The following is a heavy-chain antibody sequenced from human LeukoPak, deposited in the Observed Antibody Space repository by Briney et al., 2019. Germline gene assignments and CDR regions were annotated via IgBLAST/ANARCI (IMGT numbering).Heavy chain of an antibody. D-gene: IGHD3-16*01. CDR1: GGSISSSSYY. Sequence: SETLSLTCTVSGGSISSSSYYWGWIRQPPGKGLEWIGEINHSGSTNYNPSLKSRVTISVDTSKNQFSLKLSSVTAADTAVYYCARHGPPRAGWGRKYYYMDVWGKGTTVTISS. CDR2: INHSGST. V-gene: IGHV4-39*01. CDR3: ARHGPPRAGWGRKYYYMDV. J-gene: IGHJ6*03.